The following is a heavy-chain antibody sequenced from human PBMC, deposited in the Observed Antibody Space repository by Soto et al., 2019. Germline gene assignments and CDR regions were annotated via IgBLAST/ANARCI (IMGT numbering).Heavy chain of an antibody. V-gene: IGHV3-33*01. CDR2: IWYDGSNK. CDR3: ARDQVRGVIILYYYYGMDV. J-gene: IGHJ6*02. CDR1: GFTFSSYG. Sequence: LRLSCAASGFTFSSYGMHWVRQAPGKGLEWVAVIWYDGSNKYYADSVKGRFTISRDNSKNTLYLQMNSLRAEDTAVYYCARDQVRGVIILYYYYGMDVWGQGTTVTVSS. D-gene: IGHD3-10*01.